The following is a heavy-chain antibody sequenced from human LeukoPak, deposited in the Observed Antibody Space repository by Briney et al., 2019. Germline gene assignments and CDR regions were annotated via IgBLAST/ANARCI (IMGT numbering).Heavy chain of an antibody. CDR3: ARSASIAVAGEPDY. J-gene: IGHJ4*02. CDR1: GYTFTGYY. CDR2: INPNSGGT. V-gene: IGHV1-2*06. Sequence: ASVKVSCTASGYTFTGYYMHWVRQAPGQGLEWMGRINPNSGGTNYAQKFQGSVTMTRDTSISTAYMELSRLKSDDTAVYYCARSASIAVAGEPDYWGQGTLVTVSS. D-gene: IGHD6-19*01.